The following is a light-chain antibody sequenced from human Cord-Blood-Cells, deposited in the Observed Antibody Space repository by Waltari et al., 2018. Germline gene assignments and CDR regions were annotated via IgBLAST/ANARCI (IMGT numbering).Light chain of an antibody. CDR2: AAS. J-gene: IGKJ1*01. Sequence: DIQMTQSPSSLSASVGDRVTITCRASQSISSYLNWYQQKPEKAPKLLIYAASRLQSGVPSRFSGSGSGTDFTLTISSLQPEDFATYYCQQSYSTPRFGQGTKVEIK. CDR3: QQSYSTPR. CDR1: QSISSY. V-gene: IGKV1-39*01.